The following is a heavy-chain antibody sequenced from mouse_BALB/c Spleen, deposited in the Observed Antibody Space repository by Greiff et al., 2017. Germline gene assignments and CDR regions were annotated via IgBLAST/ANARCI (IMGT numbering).Heavy chain of an antibody. D-gene: IGHD1-1*01. CDR3: NAGTTGKNY. CDR2: IDPENGDT. CDR1: GFNIKDYY. J-gene: IGHJ2*01. Sequence: EVQLVESGAELVRSGASVKLSCTASGFNIKDYYMHWVKQRPEQGLEWIGWIDPENGDTEYAPKFQGKATMTADTSSNTAYLQLSSLTSEDTAVYYCNAGTTGKNYWGQGTTLTVSS. V-gene: IGHV14-4*02.